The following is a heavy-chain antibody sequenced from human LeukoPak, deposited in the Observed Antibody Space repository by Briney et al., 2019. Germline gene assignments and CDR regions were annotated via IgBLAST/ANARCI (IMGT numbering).Heavy chain of an antibody. CDR2: ISTYNGNT. CDR3: AIPAKGAYFYYYMDV. J-gene: IGHJ6*03. V-gene: IGHV1-18*01. CDR1: SYRSPNYG. Sequence: GASVKVSCKASSYRSPNYGITWVRQAPGHGLEWTGWISTYNGNTQYAQNLQGRVTLTTDSSTNTVYMELRSLTSDDTAVYYCAIPAKGAYFYYYMDVWGEGTSVTVSS.